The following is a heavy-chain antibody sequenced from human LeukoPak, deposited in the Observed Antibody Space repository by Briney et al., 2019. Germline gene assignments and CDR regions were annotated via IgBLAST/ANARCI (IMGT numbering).Heavy chain of an antibody. V-gene: IGHV3-23*01. Sequence: GSLRLSCAASGFTFSSYAMSWVRQAPGKGLEWVPAISGSGGSTYYADSVKGRFTVSRDNSKNTLYLQMNSLRAEDTAVYYCASRGDFWSGSIPYYFDYWGQGTLVTVSS. D-gene: IGHD3-3*01. J-gene: IGHJ4*02. CDR2: ISGSGGST. CDR3: ASRGDFWSGSIPYYFDY. CDR1: GFTFSSYA.